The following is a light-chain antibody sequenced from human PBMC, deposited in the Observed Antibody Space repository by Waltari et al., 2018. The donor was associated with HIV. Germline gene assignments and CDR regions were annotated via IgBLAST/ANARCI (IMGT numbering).Light chain of an antibody. CDR1: QSVGGDY. V-gene: IGKV3-20*01. Sequence: EIVLTQSPGTLSLSPGETATLSCRASQSVGGDYLAWYQQRPGQAPRVLMYGASNRATGVPDRFSGAGSGTDFTLTITRLEPEDFAVYFCQQNAASPLTFGGGTKVEIK. CDR3: QQNAASPLT. CDR2: GAS. J-gene: IGKJ4*01.